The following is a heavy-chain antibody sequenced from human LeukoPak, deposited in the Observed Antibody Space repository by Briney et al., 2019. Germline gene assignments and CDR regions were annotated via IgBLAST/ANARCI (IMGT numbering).Heavy chain of an antibody. CDR1: GFTFSSYA. D-gene: IGHD4-17*01. J-gene: IGHJ4*02. V-gene: IGHV3-23*01. Sequence: GGSLRLSFATSGFTFSSYAMSWVRQAPGKGLEWVSAISGSGGSTYYADSVKGWFTTSRDNSKNTLYLQMNSLRAEDTAVYYCAKDRPTVTPFDYWGQGTLVTVSS. CDR2: ISGSGGST. CDR3: AKDRPTVTPFDY.